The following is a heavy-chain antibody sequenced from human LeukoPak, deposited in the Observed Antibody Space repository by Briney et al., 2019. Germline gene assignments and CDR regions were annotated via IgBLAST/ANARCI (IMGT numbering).Heavy chain of an antibody. CDR1: GGSISTSDYY. V-gene: IGHV4-39*01. J-gene: IGHJ4*02. CDR2: TYYSGTA. D-gene: IGHD5-24*01. CDR3: GGYKFYHFHY. Sequence: SETLSLTCAVSGGSISTSDYYWTWIRQAPGKGLEWIGNTYYSGTAYYSPSLKGRVTISVDTSKNQFSLKLTSVTAADTAFYYCGGYKFYHFHYWGQGTLVTVSS.